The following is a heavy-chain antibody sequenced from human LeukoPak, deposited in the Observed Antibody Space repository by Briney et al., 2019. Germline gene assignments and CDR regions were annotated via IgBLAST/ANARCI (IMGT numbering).Heavy chain of an antibody. CDR1: GFTFSSYA. D-gene: IGHD6-13*01. V-gene: IGHV3-30-3*01. CDR2: ISYDGSNK. J-gene: IGHJ6*02. Sequence: GGSLRLSCAASGFTFSSYAMHWVRQAPGKGLEWVAVISYDGSNKYYADSVKGRFTISRDNSKNTLYLQINSLRAEDTAVYYCASPTYSSSFYYYYGMDVWGQGTTVTVSS. CDR3: ASPTYSSSFYYYYGMDV.